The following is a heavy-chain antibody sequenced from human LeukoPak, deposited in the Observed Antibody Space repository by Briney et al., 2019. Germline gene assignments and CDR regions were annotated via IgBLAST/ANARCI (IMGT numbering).Heavy chain of an antibody. CDR1: GFTFSSYA. CDR3: AKVRDSSGWYYLDY. J-gene: IGHJ4*02. CDR2: ISGSGGST. Sequence: GGSLRLSCAASGFTFSSYAMSWVRQAPGKGLEWVSAISGSGGSTYYADSVKGRFTISRDNSKNTLYLQMNSLRAKDTAVYYCAKVRDSSGWYYLDYWGQGTLVTVSS. V-gene: IGHV3-23*01. D-gene: IGHD6-19*01.